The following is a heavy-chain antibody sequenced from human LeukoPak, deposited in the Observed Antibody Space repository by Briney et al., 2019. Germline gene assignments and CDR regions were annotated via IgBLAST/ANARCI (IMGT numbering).Heavy chain of an antibody. V-gene: IGHV4-59*01. Sequence: LETLSLPCTVSGGPISSYYWRWIRQPPGKGLEWIGYIYYSGSTNYNPSLKSRVTISVDTSKNQFSLKLSSVIAADTAVYYCARGKERRSPYYYYYMDVWGKGTTVTISS. CDR1: GGPISSYY. D-gene: IGHD1-1*01. J-gene: IGHJ6*03. CDR2: IYYSGST. CDR3: ARGKERRSPYYYYYMDV.